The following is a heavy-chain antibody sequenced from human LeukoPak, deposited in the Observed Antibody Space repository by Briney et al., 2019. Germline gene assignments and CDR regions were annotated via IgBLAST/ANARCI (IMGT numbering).Heavy chain of an antibody. V-gene: IGHV4-59*01. Sequence: SETLSLTCTVAGGSINSYYWSWIRQPPGKGLEWVGYIYYSGNTNYNPSLKSRVTISVDTSKKQFYLKLSLVTAADTAVYYCARVLRPMASQYYFDYWGQGTLVTVSS. D-gene: IGHD3-10*01. CDR1: GGSINSYY. CDR3: ARVLRPMASQYYFDY. J-gene: IGHJ4*02. CDR2: IYYSGNT.